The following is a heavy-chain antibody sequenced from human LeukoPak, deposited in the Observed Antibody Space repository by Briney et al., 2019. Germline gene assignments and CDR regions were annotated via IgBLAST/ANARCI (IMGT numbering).Heavy chain of an antibody. Sequence: PGGPLRLSCAASGFTFSSYEMNWVRQAPGKGLEWVSYISSSSSSIYYADSVKGRFTISRDNAKNSLYLQMNSLRAEDTAVYYCATQRGTDYYDSSGYFDAFDIWGQGTMVTVSS. CDR2: ISSSSSSI. J-gene: IGHJ3*02. CDR3: ATQRGTDYYDSSGYFDAFDI. V-gene: IGHV3-48*03. CDR1: GFTFSSYE. D-gene: IGHD3-22*01.